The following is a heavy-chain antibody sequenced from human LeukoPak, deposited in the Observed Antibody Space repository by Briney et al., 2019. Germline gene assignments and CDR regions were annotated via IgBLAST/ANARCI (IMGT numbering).Heavy chain of an antibody. Sequence: GESLKISCKGSGYSFTNYWIGWVRQMPGKGLEWMGIIYPGDSDTRYSPSFQGQVTISADKSISTAYLQWSSLKASDTAMYYCARQRYSSGPSYYFDYWGQGTLVTVSS. V-gene: IGHV5-51*01. D-gene: IGHD6-19*01. CDR1: GYSFTNYW. CDR3: ARQRYSSGPSYYFDY. CDR2: IYPGDSDT. J-gene: IGHJ4*02.